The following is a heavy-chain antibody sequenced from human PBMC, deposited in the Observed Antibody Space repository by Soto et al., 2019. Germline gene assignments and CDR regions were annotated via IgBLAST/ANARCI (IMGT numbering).Heavy chain of an antibody. Sequence: SVKVSCTAAGGTFISYAIIWVRQAPGQGLEWMGGIIPIFGTANYAQKFQGRVTITADESTSTAYMELSSLRSEDTAVYYCASSPVSVPTHQYGISYYFDYCGQGTLVTVSS. V-gene: IGHV1-69*13. D-gene: IGHD2-21*01. CDR3: ASSPVSVPTHQYGISYYFDY. J-gene: IGHJ4*02. CDR2: IIPIFGTA. CDR1: GGTFISYA.